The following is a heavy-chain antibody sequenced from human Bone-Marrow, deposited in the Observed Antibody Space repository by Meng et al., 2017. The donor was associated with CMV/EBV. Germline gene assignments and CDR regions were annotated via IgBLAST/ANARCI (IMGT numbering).Heavy chain of an antibody. CDR3: AKVPHGSSTSRSFGPFDI. CDR1: GFTFSSYG. J-gene: IGHJ3*02. CDR2: IWYDGSNK. Sequence: GGSLRLSCAASGFTFSSYGMHWVRQAPGKGLEWVAVIWYDGSNKYYADSVKGRFTISRDNSKNTLYLQMNSLRAEDTAVYYCAKVPHGSSTSRSFGPFDIWGQGTMVTVSS. V-gene: IGHV3-33*06. D-gene: IGHD2-2*01.